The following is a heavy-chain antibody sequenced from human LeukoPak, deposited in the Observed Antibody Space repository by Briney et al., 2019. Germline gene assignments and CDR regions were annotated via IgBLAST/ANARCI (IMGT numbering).Heavy chain of an antibody. Sequence: TGGSLRLSCAASGFTFSSYWMHWIRQAPGKGLVWVSRIHSDGIGTSYADSVRGRFTISRDNAKNTLYLQMNSLRVEDTAVYYCARDQGSFDYWGQGTLVTLSS. J-gene: IGHJ4*02. CDR2: IHSDGIGT. V-gene: IGHV3-74*01. CDR3: ARDQGSFDY. CDR1: GFTFSSYW.